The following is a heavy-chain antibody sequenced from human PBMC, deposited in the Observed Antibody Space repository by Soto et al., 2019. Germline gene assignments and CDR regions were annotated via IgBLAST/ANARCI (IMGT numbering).Heavy chain of an antibody. V-gene: IGHV3-23*01. CDR2: ITGSGDST. Sequence: GGSLRLSCAASGFTFSTYAINWVRQAPGKGLEWVSAITGSGDSTYYTDSVKGRFTISRDNSKNTLYLQMNSLRAEDTAVYYCAKGATHSGYAYSDDWGQGTLVTGSS. CDR1: GFTFSTYA. D-gene: IGHD5-12*01. CDR3: AKGATHSGYAYSDD. J-gene: IGHJ4*02.